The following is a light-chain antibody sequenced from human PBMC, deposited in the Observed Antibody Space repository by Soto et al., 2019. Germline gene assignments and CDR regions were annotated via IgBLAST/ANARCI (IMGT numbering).Light chain of an antibody. CDR2: GNR. Sequence: QPVLTQPPSVSRAPGQRLTISCTGNNSNLGAGYDVHWYQQLPGAAPKLVIFGNRNRPSGVPERFSGSKSGTSASLAITGLQAEDEADYYCQAYDYSLTAFVFGGGTKVTVL. J-gene: IGLJ3*02. CDR1: NSNLGAGYD. CDR3: QAYDYSLTAFV. V-gene: IGLV1-40*01.